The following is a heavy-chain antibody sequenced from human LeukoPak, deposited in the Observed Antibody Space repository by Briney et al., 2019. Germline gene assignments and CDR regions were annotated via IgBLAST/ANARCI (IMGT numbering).Heavy chain of an antibody. Sequence: SETLSLTCTVSGVSISSSRYYWGWIRQPPGKGLEWTGSIYYSGSTYYTPSLKSRVTISVDTSKNQFSLKLSSVTAADTAVYYCARGYYDSSGPFDYWGQGTLVTVSS. CDR3: ARGYYDSSGPFDY. J-gene: IGHJ4*02. V-gene: IGHV4-39*01. D-gene: IGHD3-22*01. CDR1: GVSISSSRYY. CDR2: IYYSGST.